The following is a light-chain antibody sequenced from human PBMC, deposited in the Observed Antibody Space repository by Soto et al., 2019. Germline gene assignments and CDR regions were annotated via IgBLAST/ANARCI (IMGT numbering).Light chain of an antibody. CDR1: QSIDRY. CDR2: AAS. J-gene: IGKJ5*01. V-gene: IGKV1-39*01. Sequence: DIQMTQSPSSLSASVGDRVTITCRASQSIDRYLNWYQQKPGKAPKLLIYAASNLQSGVPSRFSGSGSGTEFTLTISSLEPEDFAVYYCQERSNWPPITFGQGTRLEIK. CDR3: QERSNWPPIT.